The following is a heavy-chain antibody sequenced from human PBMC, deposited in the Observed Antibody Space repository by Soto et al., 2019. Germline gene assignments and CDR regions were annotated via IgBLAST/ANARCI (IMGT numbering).Heavy chain of an antibody. D-gene: IGHD2-8*01. Sequence: EVQLLQSGGGLAQPGTSLRLSCAASGFTFKYYAMTWVRQAPGKGLEWVSTISGSGDKTDYADSVKGRFRVSRDNSKDTLYLQIDSLGADDTALYYCARESKWYGGQYFQAWGQGTLVTVSS. V-gene: IGHV3-23*01. J-gene: IGHJ1*01. CDR1: GFTFKYYA. CDR3: ARESKWYGGQYFQA. CDR2: ISGSGDKT.